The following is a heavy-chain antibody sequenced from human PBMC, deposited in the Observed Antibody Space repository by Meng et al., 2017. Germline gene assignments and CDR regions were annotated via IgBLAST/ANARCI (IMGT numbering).Heavy chain of an antibody. CDR3: ARETYYDFWSGYGHFDY. D-gene: IGHD3-3*01. J-gene: IGHJ4*02. V-gene: IGHV1-18*01. CDR1: GYTFTSYG. Sequence: VTLGTLGAEGKEPGASVKGPCKASGYTFTSYGISWVRQAPGQGLEWMGWISAYNGNTNYAQKLQGRVTMTTDTSTSTAYMELRSLRSDDTAVYYCARETYYDFWSGYGHFDYWGQGTLVTVSS. CDR2: ISAYNGNT.